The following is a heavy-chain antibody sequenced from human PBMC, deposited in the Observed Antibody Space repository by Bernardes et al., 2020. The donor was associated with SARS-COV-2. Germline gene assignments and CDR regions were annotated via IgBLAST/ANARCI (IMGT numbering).Heavy chain of an antibody. V-gene: IGHV3-23*01. CDR2: ISGSGDIT. J-gene: IGHJ4*02. CDR3: AKDYCDSDCDFFDH. D-gene: IGHD2-21*02. CDR1: GFTVGSYA. Sequence: GGSLRLSCAASGFTVGSYAMSWVRQAPGKGLEWVSGISGSGDITNYADSVKGRFTISRDISKNTVYLQMNTLRAGDTAIYCCAKDYCDSDCDFFDHWGQGTLVTVSS.